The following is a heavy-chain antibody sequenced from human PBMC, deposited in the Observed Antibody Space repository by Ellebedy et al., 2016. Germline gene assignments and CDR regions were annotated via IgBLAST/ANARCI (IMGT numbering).Heavy chain of an antibody. CDR3: AKGNAIPGPEPLDF. Sequence: GGSLRLSCAASGFTVSSNYMSWVRQAPGKGLEWVSVLYSGGTILYAASVKGRFTISRDNSKNTLYLQMNSLTVEDTAVYYCAKGNAIPGPEPLDFWGQGTLVTVSS. CDR1: GFTVSSNY. CDR2: LYSGGTI. V-gene: IGHV3-66*01. J-gene: IGHJ4*02. D-gene: IGHD1-14*01.